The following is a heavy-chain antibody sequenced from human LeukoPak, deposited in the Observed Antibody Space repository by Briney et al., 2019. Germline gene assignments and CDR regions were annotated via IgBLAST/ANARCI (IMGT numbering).Heavy chain of an antibody. CDR2: IYTSGST. CDR1: GGSISSGSYY. J-gene: IGHJ4*02. D-gene: IGHD7-27*01. CDR3: ASRKLGNDY. V-gene: IGHV4-61*02. Sequence: IPSETLSLTCTVSGGSISSGSYYWSWIRQPAGKGLEWTGRIYTSGSTNYNPSLKSRVTISADTSQNQFSLKLSSVTAADTAVYYCASRKLGNDYWGQGTLVTVSS.